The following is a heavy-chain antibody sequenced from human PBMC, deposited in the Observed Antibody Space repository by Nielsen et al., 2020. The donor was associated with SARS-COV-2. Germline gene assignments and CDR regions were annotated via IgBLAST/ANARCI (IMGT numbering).Heavy chain of an antibody. D-gene: IGHD6-25*01. CDR2: FSGSGSGGTT. CDR1: GFTFSSNA. CDR3: AKPSSSRYSVKFYFHY. Sequence: GGSLRLSCAASGFTFSSNAMSWVRQAPGKGLEWVSAFSGSGSGGTTYYADSVKGRFTISRVNSKNTLFLQMNSLRAEDTAVYYCAKPSSSRYSVKFYFHYWGQGTRVTVSS. J-gene: IGHJ4*02. V-gene: IGHV3-23*01.